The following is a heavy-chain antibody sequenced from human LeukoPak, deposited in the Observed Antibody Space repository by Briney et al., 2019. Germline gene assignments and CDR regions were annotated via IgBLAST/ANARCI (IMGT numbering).Heavy chain of an antibody. CDR3: AFSDIVVVPAATYDAFDI. D-gene: IGHD2-2*01. CDR2: IIPIFGTA. J-gene: IGHJ3*02. Sequence: VKVSCKASGGTLSSYAISWVRQAPGQGLEWMGGIIPIFGTANYAQKFQGRVTITTDESTSTAYMELSSLRSEDTAVYYCAFSDIVVVPAATYDAFDIWGQGTMVTVSS. CDR1: GGTLSSYA. V-gene: IGHV1-69*13.